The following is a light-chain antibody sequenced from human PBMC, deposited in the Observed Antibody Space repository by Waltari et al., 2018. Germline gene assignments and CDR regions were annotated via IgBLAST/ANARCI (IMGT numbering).Light chain of an antibody. Sequence: SYVLTQPPSVSVAPGKTAILSCAGANIGRKTVPWYQQKPGQAPVLVIYYDSDRPSGIPERFSGSNSANMATLTIIRVEAGDEADYWCQVWDSSTDHVVFGGGTKLTVL. CDR2: YDS. CDR1: NIGRKT. CDR3: QVWDSSTDHVV. J-gene: IGLJ3*02. V-gene: IGLV3-21*04.